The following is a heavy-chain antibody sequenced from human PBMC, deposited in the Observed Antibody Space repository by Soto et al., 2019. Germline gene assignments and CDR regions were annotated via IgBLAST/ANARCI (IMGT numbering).Heavy chain of an antibody. V-gene: IGHV3-23*01. D-gene: IGHD2-15*01. CDR2: ISGSGGST. Sequence: GGSLRLSCAASGFTFSSYAMSWVRQAPGKGLEWVSAISGSGGSTYYADSVKGRFTISRDNSKNTLYLQMNSLRAEDTAVYYCAKEYCSGGSCYLIQPYYYYYGMDVWGQGTTVTVSS. CDR3: AKEYCSGGSCYLIQPYYYYYGMDV. J-gene: IGHJ6*02. CDR1: GFTFSSYA.